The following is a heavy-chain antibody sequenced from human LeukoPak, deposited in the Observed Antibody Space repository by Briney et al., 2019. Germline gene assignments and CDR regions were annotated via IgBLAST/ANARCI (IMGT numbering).Heavy chain of an antibody. J-gene: IGHJ4*02. CDR3: ARGAGYFDY. CDR2: IYYSGST. CDR1: GYSISSSNW. Sequence: PSETLSLTCAVSGYSISSSNWWGWIRQPPGRGLEWIGYIYYSGSTNYDPSLKSRVTISVDTSKNQFSLKLSSVTAADTAVYYCARGAGYFDYWGQGTLVTVSS. V-gene: IGHV4-28*03.